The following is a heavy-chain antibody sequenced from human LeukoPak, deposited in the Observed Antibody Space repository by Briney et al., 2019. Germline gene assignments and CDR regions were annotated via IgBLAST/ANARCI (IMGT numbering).Heavy chain of an antibody. CDR1: GFTFSSYA. CDR3: AKDRCTSCPRAEAVDY. D-gene: IGHD2-2*01. J-gene: IGHJ4*02. Sequence: GGSLRLSCAASGFTFSSYAMSWVRQAPGNGLEWVSAISGSGGSTYYADSVKGRFTISRDNSKNTLYLQMNSLRAEDTAVYYCAKDRCTSCPRAEAVDYWGQGTLVTVSS. V-gene: IGHV3-23*01. CDR2: ISGSGGST.